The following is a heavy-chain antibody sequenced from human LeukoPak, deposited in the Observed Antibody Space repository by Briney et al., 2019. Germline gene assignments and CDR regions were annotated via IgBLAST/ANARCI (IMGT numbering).Heavy chain of an antibody. CDR1: GYTFTGYY. Sequence: ASVKVSCKASGYTFTGYYMHWVRQAPGQGLEWMGWINPNSGGTNYAQKFQGRVTMTRDTSISTAYMELSRLRSDDTAVYYCARGGSIVGATSGAFDIWGQGTMVTVSS. CDR3: ARGGSIVGATSGAFDI. V-gene: IGHV1-2*02. CDR2: INPNSGGT. D-gene: IGHD1-26*01. J-gene: IGHJ3*02.